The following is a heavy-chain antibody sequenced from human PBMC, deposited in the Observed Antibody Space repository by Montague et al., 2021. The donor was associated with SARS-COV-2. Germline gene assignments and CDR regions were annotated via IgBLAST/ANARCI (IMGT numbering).Heavy chain of an antibody. J-gene: IGHJ4*02. CDR2: INHRGST. V-gene: IGHV4-34*01. Sequence: SETLSLTCAVSGASFNGYYWTWIRQPPGEGLEWIGEINHRGSTSYNPSLRSRVTISVDTSKNQFSLQLTSVTAADTAVYYCTRRRHGFHWHYFDYWGQGTLVTVSS. D-gene: IGHD5-24*01. CDR1: GASFNGYY. CDR3: TRRRHGFHWHYFDY.